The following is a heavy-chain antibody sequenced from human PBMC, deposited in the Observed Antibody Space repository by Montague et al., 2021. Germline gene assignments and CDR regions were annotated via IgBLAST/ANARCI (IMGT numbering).Heavy chain of an antibody. CDR2: LDYSGTT. V-gene: IGHV4-39*01. J-gene: IGHJ6*03. CDR1: GDSISSKGNF. D-gene: IGHD2/OR15-2a*01. Sequence: SETLSLTCSVSGDSISSKGNFWGWIRQPPGKGLEWIGVLDYSGTTYYSPSLRSRVTISVDTSKSQFSLKVTAVTVADTAVYYCARHRSRHHSMAFVASDHYFYMDVWGTGTTVAVSS. CDR3: ARHRSRHHSMAFVASDHYFYMDV.